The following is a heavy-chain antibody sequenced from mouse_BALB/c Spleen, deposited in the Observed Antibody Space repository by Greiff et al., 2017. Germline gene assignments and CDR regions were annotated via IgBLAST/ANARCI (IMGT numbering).Heavy chain of an antibody. V-gene: IGHV2-5-1*01. D-gene: IGHD2-1*01. CDR3: AKYRGNYENYAMDY. J-gene: IGHJ4*01. Sequence: VQLQQSGPSLVQPSQSLSITCTVSGFSLTSYGVHWVRQSPGKGLEWLGVIWRGGSTDYNAAFMSRLSITKDNSKSQVFFKMNSLQADDTAIYDSAKYRGNYENYAMDYWGQGTSVTVSS. CDR1: GFSLTSYG. CDR2: IWRGGST.